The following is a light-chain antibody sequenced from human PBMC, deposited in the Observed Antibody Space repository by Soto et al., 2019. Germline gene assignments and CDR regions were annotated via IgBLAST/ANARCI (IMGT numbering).Light chain of an antibody. Sequence: QSVLTQPPSVSATPGQKVTISCSGSSSNLGNNYVSWYQQFPGAAPKLLIYDNYWRPSGIPDRFSASKSGTSATLGITGLQTGDEADYYCSTWDSSLSAVVVGGGTKLTVL. CDR3: STWDSSLSAVV. CDR1: SSNLGNNY. V-gene: IGLV1-51*01. J-gene: IGLJ2*01. CDR2: DNY.